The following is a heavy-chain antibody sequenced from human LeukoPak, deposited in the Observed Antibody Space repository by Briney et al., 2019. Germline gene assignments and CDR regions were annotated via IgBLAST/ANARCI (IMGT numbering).Heavy chain of an antibody. CDR3: AKDGLGYCSSTSCYTERLAFDI. CDR1: GFTFSSYA. J-gene: IGHJ3*02. V-gene: IGHV3-23*01. CDR2: IRCSDGST. Sequence: GRSLRLSCAASGFTFSSYAVSWVRQTPGKWLEWVSAIRCSDGSTYYADSVKGRFTISRDNSKNTLYLQMNSLRAEDTAVYYCAKDGLGYCSSTSCYTERLAFDIWGQGTMVTVSS. D-gene: IGHD2-2*02.